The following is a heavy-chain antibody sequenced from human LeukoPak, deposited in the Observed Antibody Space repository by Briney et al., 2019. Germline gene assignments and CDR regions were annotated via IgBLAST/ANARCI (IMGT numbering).Heavy chain of an antibody. V-gene: IGHV3-74*01. J-gene: IGHJ4*02. Sequence: PGGSLRLSCAASGLTFSSYWMHWVRQAPGKGLVWVSRINSDGSSTSYADSVKGRSTISRDNAKNTLYLHMNSLRAEDTAVYYCAREAGGGFSYGYDYWGQGTLVTVSS. CDR1: GLTFSSYW. D-gene: IGHD5-18*01. CDR3: AREAGGGFSYGYDY. CDR2: INSDGSST.